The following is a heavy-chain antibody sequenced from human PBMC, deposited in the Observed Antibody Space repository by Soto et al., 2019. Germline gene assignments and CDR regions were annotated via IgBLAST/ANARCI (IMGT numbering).Heavy chain of an antibody. CDR3: ARGADIVVVPAAMRSGRYYYYAMDV. J-gene: IGHJ6*02. V-gene: IGHV4-4*02. CDR1: GGSISSSNW. CDR2: IYHSGST. Sequence: SETLSLTCAVSGGSISSSNWWSWVRQPPGKGLEWIGEIYHSGSTNYNPSLKSRVTISLDKSKKQFSLKLSSVTAADTAVYYCARGADIVVVPAAMRSGRYYYYAMDVWGQGTTVTVSS. D-gene: IGHD2-2*01.